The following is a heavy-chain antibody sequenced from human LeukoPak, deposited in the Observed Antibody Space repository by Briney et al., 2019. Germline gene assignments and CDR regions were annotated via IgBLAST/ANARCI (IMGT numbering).Heavy chain of an antibody. CDR1: GFTFSSYA. Sequence: GGSLRLSCAAYGFTFSSYAMSWVRQAPGKGLEWVSASSGSGGSTYYADSVKGRFTISRDNSKNTLYLQVNSLRAEDTAVYYCARDYGLAVAGREYTWFDPWGQGTRVTVSS. CDR2: SSGSGGST. D-gene: IGHD6-19*01. J-gene: IGHJ5*02. CDR3: ARDYGLAVAGREYTWFDP. V-gene: IGHV3-23*01.